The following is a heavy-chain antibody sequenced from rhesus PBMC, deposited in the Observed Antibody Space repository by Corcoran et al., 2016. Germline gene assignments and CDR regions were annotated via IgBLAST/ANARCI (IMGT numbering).Heavy chain of an antibody. Sequence: QVKLQQWGEGLVKPSETLSLTCAVSGGSISSSNWLSWLRQSPGKGLEWIGYIYGGSGSTSYNPSLKSRVTISTDTSKNQFSLKLSSVTAADTAVYYCARRLATVTLSYFDYWGQGVLVTVSS. D-gene: IGHD5-36*02. V-gene: IGHV4S7*01. CDR1: GGSISSSNW. CDR2: IYGGSGST. CDR3: ARRLATVTLSYFDY. J-gene: IGHJ4*01.